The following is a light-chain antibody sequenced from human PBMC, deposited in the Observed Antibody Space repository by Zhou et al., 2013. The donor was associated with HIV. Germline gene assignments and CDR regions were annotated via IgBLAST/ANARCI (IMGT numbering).Light chain of an antibody. CDR1: SSDVGGYNY. Sequence: QSALTQPASVSGSPGQSITISCTGTSSDVGGYNYVSWYQQHPGKAPKLMIYDVSNRPSGVSNRFSGSKSGNTASLTISGLQAEDEADYYCSSYTSNSTPFVVFGGGIKLTVL. CDR3: SSYTSNSTPFVV. V-gene: IGLV2-14*03. J-gene: IGLJ2*01. CDR2: DVS.